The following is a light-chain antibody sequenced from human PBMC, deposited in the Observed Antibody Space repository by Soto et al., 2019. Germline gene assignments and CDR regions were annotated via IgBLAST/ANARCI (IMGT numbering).Light chain of an antibody. CDR3: CSYTSSSTRV. Sequence: QSALTQPASVSGSPGQSITIPCTGTSSDVGGYNYVSWYQQHPDKAPKLMIYDVNNRPSGVSNRFSGSKSGNTASLTISGLQAADEADYYCCSYTSSSTRVFGTGTKLTVL. V-gene: IGLV2-14*01. J-gene: IGLJ1*01. CDR1: SSDVGGYNY. CDR2: DVN.